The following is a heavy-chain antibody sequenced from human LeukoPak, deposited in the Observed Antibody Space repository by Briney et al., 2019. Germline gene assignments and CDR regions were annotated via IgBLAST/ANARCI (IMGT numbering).Heavy chain of an antibody. Sequence: GRSLRLSCAASGFTFDDYAMHWVRQAPGKGLEWVSGISWNSSSIDYADSVKGRFTISRDNVKNSLYLQMNSLRAEDTAVYYCARGWGSSRWTRGHYFDYWGQGTLVTVSS. CDR3: ARGWGSSRWTRGHYFDY. CDR1: GFTFDDYA. CDR2: ISWNSSSI. D-gene: IGHD6-13*01. V-gene: IGHV3-9*01. J-gene: IGHJ4*02.